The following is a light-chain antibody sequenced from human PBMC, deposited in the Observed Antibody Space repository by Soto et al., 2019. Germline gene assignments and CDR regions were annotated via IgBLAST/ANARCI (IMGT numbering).Light chain of an antibody. Sequence: EIVMTQSPATLSVSPGERATLSCRASQSVGSNLAWYQQRPGQAHRLLSYGASTRATGIQARFSGSVSGTEFTLTITCLQSDDCALYYCQWYHGWPLVTFGPGTRVDIK. CDR3: QWYHGWPLVT. V-gene: IGKV3-15*01. CDR2: GAS. J-gene: IGKJ3*01. CDR1: QSVGSN.